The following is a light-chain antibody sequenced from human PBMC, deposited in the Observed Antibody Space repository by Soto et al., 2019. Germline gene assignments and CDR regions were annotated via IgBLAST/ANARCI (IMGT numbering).Light chain of an antibody. CDR3: QQYDNWPPT. Sequence: EIVWTPFSGTLSLSPGVRATLSCRSSQNGSSSYLAWYQQKPGQAPRLLIYGASSRATGIPDRFSGSGSGTEFSLTISSLEPEDFAVYCCQQYDNWPPTFGRGTKVDI. CDR1: QNGSSSY. CDR2: GAS. J-gene: IGKJ4*01. V-gene: IGKV3-20*01.